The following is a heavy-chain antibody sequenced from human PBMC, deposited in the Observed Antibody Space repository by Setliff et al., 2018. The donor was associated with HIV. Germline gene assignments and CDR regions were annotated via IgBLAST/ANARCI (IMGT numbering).Heavy chain of an antibody. D-gene: IGHD3-22*01. CDR1: GYTFTGYY. CDR2: INPNSGGT. V-gene: IGHV1-2*02. J-gene: IGHJ5*02. Sequence: AASVKVSCKASGYTFTGYYMHWVRQAPGQGLEWMGWINPNSGGTNYAQKFQGRVTMTRDTSISTAYMELSRLRSDDTAVYYCARVSLDYDSSGYRNWFDPWGQGTLVTVSS. CDR3: ARVSLDYDSSGYRNWFDP.